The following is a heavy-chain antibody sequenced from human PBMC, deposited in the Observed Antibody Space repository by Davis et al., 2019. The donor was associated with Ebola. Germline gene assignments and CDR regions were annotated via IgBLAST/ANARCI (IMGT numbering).Heavy chain of an antibody. D-gene: IGHD3-3*01. J-gene: IGHJ6*02. Sequence: GGSLRLSCAASGFTFSSYGMHWVRQAPGKGLEWVALISFDGSYKYHADSVKGRFTISRDNSKNTLYLQMNSLRSDDTAVYYCARSITIFGVVMYAPYGMDVWGQGTTVTVSS. CDR3: ARSITIFGVVMYAPYGMDV. CDR2: ISFDGSYK. V-gene: IGHV3-30*19. CDR1: GFTFSSYG.